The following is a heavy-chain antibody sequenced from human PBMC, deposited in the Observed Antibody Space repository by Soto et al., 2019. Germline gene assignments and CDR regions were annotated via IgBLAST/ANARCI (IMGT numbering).Heavy chain of an antibody. J-gene: IGHJ4*02. CDR3: ATDRDYGGNSV. V-gene: IGHV3-21*01. CDR2: ISSGSRYM. D-gene: IGHD4-17*01. CDR1: GFTFSSYS. Sequence: TGGSLRLSCAASGFTFSSYSMNWVRQAPGKGLEWVASISSGSRYMYYADSVKGRFTISRDNAKNSLSLHMNSLRVEDTAVYYCATDRDYGGNSVWGQGTLVTVSS.